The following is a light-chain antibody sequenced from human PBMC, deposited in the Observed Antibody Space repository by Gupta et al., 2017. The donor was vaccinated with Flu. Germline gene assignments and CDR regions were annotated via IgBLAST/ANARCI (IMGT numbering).Light chain of an antibody. Sequence: SPSTLSASVGDRVTITCRAGQSISSWLAWYQQKPGKAPKLLIYKASSLESGVPSRFGGSGSGTEFTLTISGLQPDDFATYYCQQDNSGWTFGQGTKVEVK. J-gene: IGKJ1*01. CDR3: QQDNSGWT. CDR2: KAS. CDR1: QSISSW. V-gene: IGKV1-5*03.